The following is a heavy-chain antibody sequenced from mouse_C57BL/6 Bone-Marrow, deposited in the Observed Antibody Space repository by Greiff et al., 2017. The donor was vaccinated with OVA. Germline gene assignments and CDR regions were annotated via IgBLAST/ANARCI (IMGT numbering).Heavy chain of an antibody. J-gene: IGHJ1*03. CDR1: GYTFTNYW. D-gene: IGHD1-1*01. CDR2: IYPGGGYT. CDR3: ARGGDGSTGDWYFDV. V-gene: IGHV1-63*01. Sequence: VKLMESGAELVRPGTSVKMSCKASGYTFTNYWIGWAKQRPGHGLEWIGDIYPGGGYTNYNEKFKGKATLTADKSSSTAYMQFSSLTSEDSAIYYCARGGDGSTGDWYFDVWGTGTTVTVSS.